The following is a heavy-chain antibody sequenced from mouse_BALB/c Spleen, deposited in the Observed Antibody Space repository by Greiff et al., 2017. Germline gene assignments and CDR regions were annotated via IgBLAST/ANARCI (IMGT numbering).Heavy chain of an antibody. J-gene: IGHJ3*01. D-gene: IGHD2-4*01. Sequence: QVQLQQSGPELVKPGASVKISRKASGYTFTDYYINWVKQKPGQGLEWIGWICPGSGNTKYNEKFKGKATLTVDTSSSTAYMQLSSLTSEDTAVYFCARYAETMITAFAYWGQGTLVTVSA. CDR3: ARYAETMITAFAY. V-gene: IGHV1-84*02. CDR2: ICPGSGNT. CDR1: GYTFTDYY.